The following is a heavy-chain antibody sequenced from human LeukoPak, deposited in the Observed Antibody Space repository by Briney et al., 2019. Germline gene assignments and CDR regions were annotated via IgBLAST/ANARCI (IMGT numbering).Heavy chain of an antibody. V-gene: IGHV4-39*01. J-gene: IGHJ4*02. D-gene: IGHD3-3*01. Sequence: PSETLSLTCTVSGGSISSSSYYWGWIRQPPGKGLEWIGGIYYSGSTYYNPSLKSRVTISVDTSKNQFSLKLSSVTAADTAVYYCARTYYDFWSGYYTVYYFDYWGQGTLVTVSS. CDR1: GGSISSSSYY. CDR2: IYYSGST. CDR3: ARTYYDFWSGYYTVYYFDY.